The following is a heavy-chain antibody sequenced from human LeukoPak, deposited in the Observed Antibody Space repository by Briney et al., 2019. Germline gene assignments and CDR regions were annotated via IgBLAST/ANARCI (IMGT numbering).Heavy chain of an antibody. V-gene: IGHV1-2*02. CDR3: ARDRWWLRFVAYNFDY. CDR1: GYNFTGYY. J-gene: IGHJ4*02. Sequence: GASVKVSCKASGYNFTGYYLHWVRQAPGQGLEWMGWINPNTGGTNYAQKFQGRVTMTRDTSISTAYMELSRLRSDDTAVYYCARDRWWLRFVAYNFDYWGQGTLVTVSS. D-gene: IGHD5-12*01. CDR2: INPNTGGT.